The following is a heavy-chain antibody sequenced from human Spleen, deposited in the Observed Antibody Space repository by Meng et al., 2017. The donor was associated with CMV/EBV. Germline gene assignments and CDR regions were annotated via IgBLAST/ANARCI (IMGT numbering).Heavy chain of an antibody. D-gene: IGHD2-2*01. CDR1: GFTVSSNY. J-gene: IGHJ6*02. V-gene: IGHV3-66*02. CDR2: IYSGGST. CDR3: AKVRVVGYGMDV. Sequence: GGSLRLSCAASGFTVSSNYMSWVRQAPGKGLEWVSVIYSGGSTYYADSVKGRFTISRDNSKNTLYLQMNSLRAEDTAVYYCAKVRVVGYGMDVWGQGTTVTVSS.